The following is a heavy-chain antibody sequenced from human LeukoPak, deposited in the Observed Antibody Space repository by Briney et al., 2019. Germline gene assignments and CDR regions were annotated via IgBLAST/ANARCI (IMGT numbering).Heavy chain of an antibody. D-gene: IGHD1-1*01. J-gene: IGHJ4*02. Sequence: PSGTLSLTCTVSGGSISGYYWSWIRQPPGKGLEWIGYIYYSGNTYYNPSLKSRVSISVDTSKNQFSLRLSSVTAADTAVYYCARGDWNDSCFDYWGQGTLVTVSS. CDR2: IYYSGNT. CDR3: ARGDWNDSCFDY. CDR1: GGSISGYY. V-gene: IGHV4-59*12.